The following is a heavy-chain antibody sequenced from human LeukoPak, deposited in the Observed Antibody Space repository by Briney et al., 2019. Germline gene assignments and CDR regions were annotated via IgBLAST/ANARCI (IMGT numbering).Heavy chain of an antibody. CDR1: GFTFRSHG. CDR3: ARDPGWGALDY. D-gene: IGHD3-16*01. V-gene: IGHV3-33*01. J-gene: IGHJ4*02. CDR2: IWYDGSNK. Sequence: PGGSLRLSCAASGFTFRSHGMHWVRQAPGKGLEWVAFIWYDGSNKYYTDSVKGRFTISRDNSKNTLYLQMNSLRAEDTAVYYCARDPGWGALDYWGQGALVIVSS.